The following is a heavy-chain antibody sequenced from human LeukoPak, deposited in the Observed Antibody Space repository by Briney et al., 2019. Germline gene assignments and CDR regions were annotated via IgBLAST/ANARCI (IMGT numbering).Heavy chain of an antibody. V-gene: IGHV3-23*01. Sequence: PGASLRLSCAASGFIFSNYAMYWVRQAPGKGLEWVSAISGRSGSTYYADSVKGRFTISRDSSKNTLYLQMNSLRADDTAVYYCAKWGDYDVLTGYYVSDFWGQGTLVTVS. CDR2: ISGRSGST. D-gene: IGHD3-9*01. CDR3: AKWGDYDVLTGYYVSDF. J-gene: IGHJ4*02. CDR1: GFIFSNYA.